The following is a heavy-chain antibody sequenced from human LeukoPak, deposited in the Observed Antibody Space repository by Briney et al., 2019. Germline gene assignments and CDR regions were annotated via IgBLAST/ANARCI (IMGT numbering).Heavy chain of an antibody. J-gene: IGHJ4*02. Sequence: ASVTVSCKASGYTFTSYGITWVRQAPGQGLEWMGWISPYNGNTKYAQKFQDRVTITTDTSRSTAYMDLRGLRSDDTAVYYCARTCPGATCYQIYWGQGTLVTVSS. CDR1: GYTFTSYG. V-gene: IGHV1-18*01. CDR2: ISPYNGNT. CDR3: ARTCPGATCYQIY. D-gene: IGHD2-8*02.